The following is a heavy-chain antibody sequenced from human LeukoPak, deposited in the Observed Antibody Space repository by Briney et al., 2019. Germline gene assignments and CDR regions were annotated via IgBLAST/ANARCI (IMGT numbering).Heavy chain of an antibody. Sequence: GGSLRLSCAASGFTVSSDYMSWVRQAPGKGLEWVSVIYSGGSTYYADSVKGRFTISRDKSKNTVYLQMNSLRFEDTAMYYCARNWFDPWGQGALVTVSS. CDR1: GFTVSSDY. CDR3: ARNWFDP. J-gene: IGHJ5*02. CDR2: IYSGGST. V-gene: IGHV3-53*05.